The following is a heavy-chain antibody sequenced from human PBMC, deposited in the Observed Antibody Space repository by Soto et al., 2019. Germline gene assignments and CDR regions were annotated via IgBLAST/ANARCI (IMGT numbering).Heavy chain of an antibody. D-gene: IGHD3-10*01. V-gene: IGHV3-9*01. CDR2: ISWNSGSI. CDR1: GFTFDDYA. CDR3: AKDSGSGSYYNVNLDY. Sequence: VQLVESGGGLVQPGRSLRLSCAASGFTFDDYAMHWVRQAPGKGLEWVSGISWNSGSIGYADSVKGRFTISRDNAKNSLYLQMNSLRAEDTALYYCAKDSGSGSYYNVNLDYWGQGTLVTVSS. J-gene: IGHJ4*02.